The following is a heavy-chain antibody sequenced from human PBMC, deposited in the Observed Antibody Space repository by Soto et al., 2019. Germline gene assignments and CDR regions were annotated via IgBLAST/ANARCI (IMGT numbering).Heavy chain of an antibody. CDR1: GGTFSSYT. V-gene: IGHV1-69*02. CDR2: IIPILGIA. J-gene: IGHJ6*03. D-gene: IGHD4-4*01. CDR3: AGVTTDYFYYMDV. Sequence: QVQLVQSGAEVKKPGSSVKGSCKASGGTFSSYTISWVRQAPGQGLEWMGRIIPILGIANYAQKFQGRVTITADKSTSTASMELNSLRSEDTAVYYCAGVTTDYFYYMDVWGKGTTVTVSS.